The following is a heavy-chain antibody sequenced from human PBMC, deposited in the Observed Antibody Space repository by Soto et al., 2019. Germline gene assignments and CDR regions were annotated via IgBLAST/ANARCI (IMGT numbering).Heavy chain of an antibody. V-gene: IGHV3-11*04. CDR3: VRDSARIVVVPRVDGDNWFDP. J-gene: IGHJ5*02. CDR2: ISGSGDNI. CDR1: GFTFSDYF. D-gene: IGHD2-2*01. Sequence: QVHLVESGGGVVKPAGSLRLSCEASGFTFSDYFMSWIRQAPGKGLEWVSFISGSGDNIKYADSVKGRFTISRDNAKNSLYLQMNSLRDEDTAVYYCVRDSARIVVVPRVDGDNWFDPWGQGTLVTVSS.